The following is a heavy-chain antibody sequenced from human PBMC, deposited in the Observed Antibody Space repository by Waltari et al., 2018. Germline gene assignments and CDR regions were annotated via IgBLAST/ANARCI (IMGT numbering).Heavy chain of an antibody. CDR2: IYTSGST. CDR1: GASISSYY. V-gene: IGHV4-4*07. CDR3: ARAVGYCSSTSCYIDAFDI. Sequence: QVQLQESGPGLVKPSETLSLTCTVSGASISSYYWSWIRQPAGKGLEWIGRIYTSGSTNYNPSLKSRVTMSVDTSKNQFSLKLSSVTAADTAVYYCARAVGYCSSTSCYIDAFDIWGQGTMVTVSS. D-gene: IGHD2-2*02. J-gene: IGHJ3*02.